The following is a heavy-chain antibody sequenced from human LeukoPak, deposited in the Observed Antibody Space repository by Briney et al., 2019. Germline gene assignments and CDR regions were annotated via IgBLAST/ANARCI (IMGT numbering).Heavy chain of an antibody. CDR2: INPSGGST. J-gene: IGHJ4*02. V-gene: IGHV1-46*01. D-gene: IGHD5-18*01. CDR1: GYTFTSYY. Sequence: ASVKVSCKASGYTFTSYYMHWVRQAPGQGLEWMGIINPSGGSTSYAQKFQGRVTMTRDTSTSTVYMELSSLRSEATAVYYCARDAVVDTAMVTFDYWGQGTLVTVSS. CDR3: ARDAVVDTAMVTFDY.